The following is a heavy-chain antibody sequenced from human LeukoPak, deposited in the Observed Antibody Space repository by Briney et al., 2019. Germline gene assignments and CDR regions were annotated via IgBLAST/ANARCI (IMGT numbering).Heavy chain of an antibody. CDR3: AQDRAIPTVWNDAFDI. V-gene: IGHV3-30*18. D-gene: IGHD4-17*01. Sequence: GLSLRLSCAACGFIFSSYGMHWVRQARGRGLEGGAVISYDGSNKYCADSAQGRFTISRDNSQNPLSLQLKRLRAEDTAVYYCAQDRAIPTVWNDAFDIWGQGKMVTVSS. CDR2: ISYDGSNK. J-gene: IGHJ3*02. CDR1: GFIFSSYG.